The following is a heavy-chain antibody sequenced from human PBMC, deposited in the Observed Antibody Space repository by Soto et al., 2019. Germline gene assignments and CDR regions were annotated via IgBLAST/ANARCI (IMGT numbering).Heavy chain of an antibody. D-gene: IGHD2-21*02. Sequence: QVQLVQSGAEEKKPGASVKVSCNASGYTITSYAMHWVRKAPGQRLEWMGWINAGNGNTKYSQKFQGRVPITRDKAASTAYSELRRRSSQDTAVYYCARSSVVETALDYWGHGTLVTVSS. J-gene: IGHJ4*01. V-gene: IGHV1-3*05. CDR3: ARSSVVETALDY. CDR1: GYTITSYA. CDR2: INAGNGNT.